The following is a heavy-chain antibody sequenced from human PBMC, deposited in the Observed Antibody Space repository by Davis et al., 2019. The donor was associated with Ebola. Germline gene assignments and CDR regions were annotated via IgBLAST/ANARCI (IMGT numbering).Heavy chain of an antibody. D-gene: IGHD2-15*01. V-gene: IGHV1-69*06. J-gene: IGHJ6*02. CDR3: ARDIYCSGGSCYFYGMDV. CDR1: GGTFSSYA. Sequence: SVKVSCKASGGTFSSYAISWVRQAPGQGLEWMGGIIPIFGTANYAQKFQGRVTITADKSTSTAYMELSSLRSEDTAVYYCARDIYCSGGSCYFYGMDVWGQGTTVTVSS. CDR2: IIPIFGTA.